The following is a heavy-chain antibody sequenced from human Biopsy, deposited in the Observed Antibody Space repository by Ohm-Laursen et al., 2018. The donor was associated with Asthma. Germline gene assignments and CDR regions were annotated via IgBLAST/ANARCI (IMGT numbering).Heavy chain of an antibody. Sequence: SLRLSCAAFGFSFNSYGMHWVRQAPGKGLEWVAVMSFDGRQTYYADSVKGRFTISRDNSKNTLYLQMNSLRAEDTAVYYCGRSIYDFWSGYYGMDVWGQGTTVTVSS. J-gene: IGHJ6*02. CDR3: GRSIYDFWSGYYGMDV. V-gene: IGHV3-30*03. D-gene: IGHD3-3*01. CDR2: MSFDGRQT. CDR1: GFSFNSYG.